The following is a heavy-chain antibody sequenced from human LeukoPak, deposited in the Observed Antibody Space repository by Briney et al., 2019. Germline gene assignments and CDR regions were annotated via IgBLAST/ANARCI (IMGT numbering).Heavy chain of an antibody. V-gene: IGHV3-23*01. Sequence: PGGSLRLSCAASGFTFSSYAMSWVRQAPGRGLEWVSTISGSGHITFYADSVKGRFTISSDNSKNTLYLQMNSLRAEDTAVYYCANFLSGSYHFDYWGQGTLVTVSS. J-gene: IGHJ4*02. CDR3: ANFLSGSYHFDY. CDR2: ISGSGHIT. CDR1: GFTFSSYA. D-gene: IGHD1-26*01.